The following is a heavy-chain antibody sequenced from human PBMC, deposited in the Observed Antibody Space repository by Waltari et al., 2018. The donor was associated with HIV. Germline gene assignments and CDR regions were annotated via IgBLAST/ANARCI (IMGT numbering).Heavy chain of an antibody. D-gene: IGHD6-19*01. CDR1: GFTFSNYE. V-gene: IGHV3-48*03. CDR3: AKAVGDTSGRYWGGDV. CDR2: ISAGGTK. J-gene: IGHJ6*02. Sequence: EVQLVECGGGLVQPGGSLRLYGAGSGFTFSNYEMPWVRKAPGKGLVWISYISAGGTKYYADSVKGRFSISRDNAKNSLYLQMNSLRAEDTAVYYCAKAVGDTSGRYWGGDVWGQGTTVTVSS.